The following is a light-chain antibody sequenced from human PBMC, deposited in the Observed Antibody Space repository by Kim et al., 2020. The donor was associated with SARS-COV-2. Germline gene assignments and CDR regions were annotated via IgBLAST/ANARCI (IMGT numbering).Light chain of an antibody. CDR1: SSDVGSYNL. Sequence: QSALTQPASMSGSPGQSITISCTGTSSDVGSYNLVSWYQQHPGKAPKVMIYEVSKRPSGVSNRFSGSKSGNTASLTISGLQAEDEADYYCCSYAGSSTPYAFGTGTKVTVL. V-gene: IGLV2-23*02. J-gene: IGLJ1*01. CDR2: EVS. CDR3: CSYAGSSTPYA.